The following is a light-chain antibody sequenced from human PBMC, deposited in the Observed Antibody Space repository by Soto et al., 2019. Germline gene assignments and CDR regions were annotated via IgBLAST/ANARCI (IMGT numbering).Light chain of an antibody. J-gene: IGKJ4*01. CDR3: QQYGSSPLT. V-gene: IGKV3-20*01. CDR2: GAS. Sequence: EIVLTQSPGTLSLSPGERATLSCRASQSVSSSFLAWYQQKPGQAPRLLISGASSRATGIPDRFSGSGSGTDFTLTISRLEPEDVAVYYCQQYGSSPLTFGEGTKVEIK. CDR1: QSVSSSF.